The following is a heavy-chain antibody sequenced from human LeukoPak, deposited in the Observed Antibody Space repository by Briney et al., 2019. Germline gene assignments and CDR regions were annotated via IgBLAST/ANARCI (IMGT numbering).Heavy chain of an antibody. CDR1: GFTFSSYA. D-gene: IGHD2-2*01. V-gene: IGHV3-30-3*01. CDR2: ISYDGSNK. Sequence: GGSLRLSCAASGFTFSSYAMHWVRQAPGKGLEWVAVISYDGSNKYYADSVKGRFTISRDNAKNSLYLQMNSLRAEDTAVYYCASRYCSSTSCSPVIDSWGQGTLVTVSS. J-gene: IGHJ4*02. CDR3: ASRYCSSTSCSPVIDS.